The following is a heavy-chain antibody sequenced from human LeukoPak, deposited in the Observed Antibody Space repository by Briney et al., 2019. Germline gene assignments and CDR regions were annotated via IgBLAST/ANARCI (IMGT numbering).Heavy chain of an antibody. CDR3: AREREWELLDY. CDR2: INHSGST. D-gene: IGHD1-26*01. J-gene: IGHJ4*02. Sequence: SETLSLTCAVYGGSFSGYYWSWIRQPPGKGLEWIGEINHSGSTNYNPSLKSRVTISVDTSKNQFSLKLSSVTAADTAVYYCAREREWELLDYWGQGTLVTVSS. CDR1: GGSFSGYY. V-gene: IGHV4-34*01.